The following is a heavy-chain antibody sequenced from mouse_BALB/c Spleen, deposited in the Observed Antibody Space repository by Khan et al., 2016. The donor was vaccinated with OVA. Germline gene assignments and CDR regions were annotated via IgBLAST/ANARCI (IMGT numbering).Heavy chain of an antibody. Sequence: EVELVESGGGLVKPGGSLKLSCAASGFTFSSYAMSWVRQTPEKRLAWVASISSGGSTYYPDSVTGRFTISRDNARNILYLQMSSLRSEDTAMYSCARGGLLRLPYYFDYWGKGTTLTVSS. J-gene: IGHJ2*01. CDR3: ARGGLLRLPYYFDY. CDR1: GFTFSSYA. D-gene: IGHD1-2*01. CDR2: ISSGGST. V-gene: IGHV5-6-5*01.